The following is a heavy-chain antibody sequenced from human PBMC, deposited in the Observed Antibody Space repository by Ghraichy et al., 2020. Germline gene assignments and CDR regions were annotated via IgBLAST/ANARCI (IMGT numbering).Heavy chain of an antibody. CDR1: GYTFTGYY. D-gene: IGHD3-10*01. CDR2: INPNSGGT. J-gene: IGHJ5*02. V-gene: IGHV1-2*04. CDR3: ARGSPVLWFGEFWFDP. Sequence: ASVKVSCKASGYTFTGYYMHWVRQAPGQGLEWMGWINPNSGGTNYAQKFQGWVTMTRDTSISTAYMELSRLRSDDTAVYYCARGSPVLWFGEFWFDPWGQGTLVTVSS.